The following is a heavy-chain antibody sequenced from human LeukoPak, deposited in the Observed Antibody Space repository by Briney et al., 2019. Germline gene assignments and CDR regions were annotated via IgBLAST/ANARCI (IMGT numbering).Heavy chain of an antibody. CDR3: AKGSAVAGTSDY. Sequence: GGSLRLSCAASGFSFSRYGMHWVRQAPGKGLEWVAVISYDGSNEYYADSVKGRFTISRDNSKNTLYLQMNSLRPGDTAVYFCAKGSAVAGTSDYWGQGTLVTVSS. J-gene: IGHJ4*02. V-gene: IGHV3-30*18. D-gene: IGHD6-19*01. CDR2: ISYDGSNE. CDR1: GFSFSRYG.